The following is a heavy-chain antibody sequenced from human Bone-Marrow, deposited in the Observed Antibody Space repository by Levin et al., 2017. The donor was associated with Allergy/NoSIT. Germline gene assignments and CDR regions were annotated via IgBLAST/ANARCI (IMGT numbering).Heavy chain of an antibody. CDR2: VHHSGST. V-gene: IGHV4-59*01. J-gene: IGHJ3*01. CDR1: GGSITTYY. Sequence: SQTLSLTCTVSGGSITTYYWNWIRQSQGKGLEWIGYVHHSGSTKYNPSLKSRVTMSVDSSKNQFSLNLSSLTAADTAVYYCAKWDESIKGFYVWGQGTTVAVSS. CDR3: AKWDESIKGFYV. D-gene: IGHD3-3*02.